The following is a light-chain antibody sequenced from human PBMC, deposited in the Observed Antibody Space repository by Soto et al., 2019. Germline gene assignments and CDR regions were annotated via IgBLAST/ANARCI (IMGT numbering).Light chain of an antibody. CDR2: AAS. Sequence: DIQMTQSPSSLSASVGDRVTITCRASQSISTYLNWYQQKPGKAPKLLIYAASSLQSGVPSRFSGSGSDKYFTLTISSLQPEDFATYYCQQSYSIPRTVGHGTKVDIQ. V-gene: IGKV1-39*01. J-gene: IGKJ2*01. CDR3: QQSYSIPRT. CDR1: QSISTY.